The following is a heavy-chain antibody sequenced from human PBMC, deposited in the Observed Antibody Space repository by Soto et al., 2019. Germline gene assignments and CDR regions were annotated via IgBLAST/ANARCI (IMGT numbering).Heavy chain of an antibody. CDR3: AKDKGRRYFDY. V-gene: IGHV3-30*18. Sequence: ESGGGVVQPGRSLRLSCAASGLTFNRAGMHWVRQAPGTGLEWVALISDDGSIRYYAGSVEGRFTISRDNSKDTLYLQMNSLRVEDTAVYYCAKDKGRRYFDYWGQGILVTVSS. CDR1: GLTFNRAG. CDR2: ISDDGSIR. J-gene: IGHJ4*02. D-gene: IGHD1-26*01.